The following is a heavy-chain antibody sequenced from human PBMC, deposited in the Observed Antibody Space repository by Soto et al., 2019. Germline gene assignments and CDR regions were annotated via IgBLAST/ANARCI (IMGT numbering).Heavy chain of an antibody. V-gene: IGHV3-21*01. CDR2: ISSSSYI. J-gene: IGHJ4*02. Sequence: EVQLVESGGGLVKPGGSLRLSCAASGFTFSSYSMNWVRQAPGKGLEWVSSISSSSYIYYADSVKGRFTISRDNAKNSLYLQMNSLRAEDTAVYYCARGLFYYDSSGYLGYWGQGTLVTVSS. CDR1: GFTFSSYS. D-gene: IGHD3-22*01. CDR3: ARGLFYYDSSGYLGY.